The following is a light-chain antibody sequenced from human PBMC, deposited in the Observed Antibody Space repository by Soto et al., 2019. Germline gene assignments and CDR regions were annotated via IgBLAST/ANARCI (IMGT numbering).Light chain of an antibody. J-gene: IGKJ4*01. CDR1: QSVSSD. CDR3: QQHSTWPLT. V-gene: IGKV3-11*01. Sequence: EVLLAQSPSTLSLSPGDRATLSCRASQSVSSDLAWYHQKPGQSPRLLIYGASNRATGIPARFSGSESGTEFTLTIGSLEPEDFEVYYCQQHSTWPLTFGGGTKVDIK. CDR2: GAS.